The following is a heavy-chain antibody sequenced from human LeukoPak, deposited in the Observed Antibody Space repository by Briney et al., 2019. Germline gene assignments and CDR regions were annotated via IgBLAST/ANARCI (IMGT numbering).Heavy chain of an antibody. CDR1: GGSFSGYY. CDR3: ARATVTPDY. CDR2: INHSGST. J-gene: IGHJ4*02. Sequence: RPSETLSLTCAVYGGSFSGYYWSWIRQPPGKGLEWIGEINHSGSTNYNPSLKSRVTIPVDTSKNQFSLKLSSVTAADTAVYYCARATVTPDYWGQGTLATVSS. V-gene: IGHV4-34*01. D-gene: IGHD4-17*01.